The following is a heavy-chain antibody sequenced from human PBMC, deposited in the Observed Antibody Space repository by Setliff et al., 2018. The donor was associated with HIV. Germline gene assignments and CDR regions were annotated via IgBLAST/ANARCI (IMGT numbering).Heavy chain of an antibody. CDR3: ARNPPNLDWLDP. J-gene: IGHJ5*02. CDR1: GFTFSDFY. CDR2: IYYSGST. Sequence: GSLRLSCTASGFTFSDFYMTWIRQPPGKGLEWIGSIYYSGSTYYNSSLQSRVTISVDTSKNQFSLKVNAVTAADTAEYYCARNPPNLDWLDPWGQGTLVTVSS. V-gene: IGHV4-39*01.